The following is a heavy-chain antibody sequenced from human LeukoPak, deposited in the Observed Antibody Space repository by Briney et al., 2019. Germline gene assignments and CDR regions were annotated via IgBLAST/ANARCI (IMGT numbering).Heavy chain of an antibody. CDR3: ARGRSTYYYDSSGLSYMDV. J-gene: IGHJ6*03. V-gene: IGHV4-59*01. CDR1: GGSFSGYY. D-gene: IGHD3-22*01. Sequence: SGTLSLTCAVYGGSFSGYYWSWIRQPPGKGLGWIGYIFYSGSTNYNPSLKSRVTISVDTSKNQFSLKLSSVTAADTAVYYCARGRSTYYYDSSGLSYMDVWGKGTTVTVSS. CDR2: IFYSGST.